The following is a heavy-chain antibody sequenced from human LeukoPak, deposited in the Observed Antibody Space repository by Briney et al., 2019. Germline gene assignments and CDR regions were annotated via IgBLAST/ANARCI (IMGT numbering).Heavy chain of an antibody. CDR3: GRHTNRDSSAASDL. V-gene: IGHV4-4*02. J-gene: IGHJ3*01. CDR1: GDSINDKYR. CDR2: AFRSGGT. Sequence: SETLSLTCAVSGDSINDKYRWRWVRQFPDKGLEWIGEAFRSGGTTYNPSLKSRVTISIDYSKNQFSLHLSSVTAADTAVYYCGRHTNRDSSAASDLWGQGTMVFVSS. D-gene: IGHD2-8*01.